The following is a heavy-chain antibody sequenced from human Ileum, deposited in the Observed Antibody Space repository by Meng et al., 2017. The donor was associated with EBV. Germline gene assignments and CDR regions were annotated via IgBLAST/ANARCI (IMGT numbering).Heavy chain of an antibody. Sequence: QVQTQESGPGLVKPAGTLPLTCAVSGGSISRSDWWSWVRQPPGKGLEWIGETSHSGSTNYSPSLKSRVTISLDKSKNQLSLKLNSVTAADTAVYYCASSDYYRSDYWGQGTLVTVSS. CDR3: ASSDYYRSDY. J-gene: IGHJ4*02. V-gene: IGHV4-4*02. D-gene: IGHD3-22*01. CDR2: TSHSGST. CDR1: GGSISRSDW.